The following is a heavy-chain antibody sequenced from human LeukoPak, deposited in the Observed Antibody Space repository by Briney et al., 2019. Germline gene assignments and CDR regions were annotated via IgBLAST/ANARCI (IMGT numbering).Heavy chain of an antibody. J-gene: IGHJ4*02. Sequence: SETLSLTCTVSGGSINSSIYYWGWIRQPPGKGLEWIGNIFYSGSTYYNPSLKSRVTISVDTSKNQFSLKLSSVTATDTAVYYCARAGDTGMVIDYWGQGTLVTVSS. CDR1: GGSINSSIYY. D-gene: IGHD5-18*01. CDR3: ARAGDTGMVIDY. V-gene: IGHV4-39*01. CDR2: IFYSGST.